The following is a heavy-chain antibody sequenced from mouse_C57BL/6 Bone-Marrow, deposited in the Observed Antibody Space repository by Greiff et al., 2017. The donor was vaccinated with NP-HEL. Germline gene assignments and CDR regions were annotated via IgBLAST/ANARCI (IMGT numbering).Heavy chain of an antibody. V-gene: IGHV1-52*01. D-gene: IGHD3-2*02. CDR1: GYTFTSYW. J-gene: IGHJ3*01. Sequence: QVQLQQPGAELVRPGSSVKLSCKASGYTFTSYWMHWVKQRPIQGLEWIGNLDPSASETHYNQKFKDQVTLTVDKSSSPAYMQLSSLTSEDSAVYYCAREKDSSGFFTYWGQGTLVTVSA. CDR2: LDPSASET. CDR3: AREKDSSGFFTY.